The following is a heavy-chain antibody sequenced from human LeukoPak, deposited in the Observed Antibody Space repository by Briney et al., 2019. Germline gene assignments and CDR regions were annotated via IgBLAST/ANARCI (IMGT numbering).Heavy chain of an antibody. J-gene: IGHJ3*02. V-gene: IGHV4-34*01. CDR3: ARQSRTRMILI. Sequence: PETLSLTCAVYGGSFSGYYWSWIRQPPGKGLEWIGEINHSGSTNYNPSLKSRVTISVDTSKNQFSLKLSSVTAADTAVYYCARQSRTRMILIWGQGTMVTVSS. CDR1: GGSFSGYY. D-gene: IGHD2-15*01. CDR2: INHSGST.